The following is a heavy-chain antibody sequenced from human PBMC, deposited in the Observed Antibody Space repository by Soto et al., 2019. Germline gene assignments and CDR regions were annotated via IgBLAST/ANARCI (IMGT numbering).Heavy chain of an antibody. V-gene: IGHV3-30-3*01. CDR2: ISYDGSNK. J-gene: IGHJ3*02. CDR1: GFTFSSYA. CDR3: ARQYSGSYFGAFDI. D-gene: IGHD1-26*01. Sequence: AGGSLRLSCAASGFTFSSYAMHWVRQAPGKGLEWVAVISYDGSNKYYADSVKGRFTISRDNSKNTLYLQMNGLRAEDTAVYYCARQYSGSYFGAFDIWGQGTMVTV.